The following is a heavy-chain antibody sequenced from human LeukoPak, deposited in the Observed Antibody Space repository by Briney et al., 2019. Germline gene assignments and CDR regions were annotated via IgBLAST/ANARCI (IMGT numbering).Heavy chain of an antibody. CDR2: ISSSGSTI. D-gene: IGHD4-17*01. CDR1: GFTFSSYA. Sequence: PGGSLRLSCAASGFTFSSYAMSWVRQAPGKGLEWVSYISSSGSTIYYADSVKGRFTISRDNAKNSLYLQMNSLRAEDTAVYYCAREATTDDAFDIWGQGTMVTVSS. V-gene: IGHV3-48*03. CDR3: AREATTDDAFDI. J-gene: IGHJ3*02.